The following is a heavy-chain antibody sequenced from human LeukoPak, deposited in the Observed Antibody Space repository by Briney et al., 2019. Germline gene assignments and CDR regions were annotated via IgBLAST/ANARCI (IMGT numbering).Heavy chain of an antibody. CDR1: GGSISSSNW. J-gene: IGHJ3*02. CDR2: IYHSGST. CDR3: ARESVRYYDSSGVRPHQDALDI. V-gene: IGHV4-4*02. Sequence: SETQSLTCAVSGGSISSSNWWSWVRQPPGKGLEWIGEIYHSGSTNYNPSLKSRVTISVDKSKNQFSLKLSSVTAADTAVYYCARESVRYYDSSGVRPHQDALDIWGQGTMVTVSS. D-gene: IGHD3-22*01.